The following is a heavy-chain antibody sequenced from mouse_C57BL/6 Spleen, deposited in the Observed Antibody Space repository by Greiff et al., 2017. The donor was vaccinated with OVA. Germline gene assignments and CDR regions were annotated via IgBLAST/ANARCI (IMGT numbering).Heavy chain of an antibody. J-gene: IGHJ2*01. D-gene: IGHD1-1*01. Sequence: EVNVVESGGGLVQPGGSLKLSCAASGFTFSDYYMYWVRQTPEKRLEWVAYISNGGGSTYYPDTVKGRFPISRDNAKNTRDLQMSRLKSEDTAMYYCARSGSSYLDYWGPGTTLTVSS. CDR3: ARSGSSYLDY. CDR1: GFTFSDYY. CDR2: ISNGGGST. V-gene: IGHV5-12*01.